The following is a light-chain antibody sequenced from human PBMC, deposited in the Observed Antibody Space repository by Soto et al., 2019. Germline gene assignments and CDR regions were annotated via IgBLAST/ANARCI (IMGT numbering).Light chain of an antibody. J-gene: IGKJ2*01. CDR2: GAS. V-gene: IGKV3-20*01. CDR1: QSVSSSY. CDR3: QQYGSSQRYT. Sequence: EIVLTQSPGTLSLSPGERATLSCRASQSVSSSYLAWYQQKPGQAPRLLIYGASSRATGIPDRFSGSGSGTDFTLTISXLXPEDXAXXYCQQYGSSQRYTFGQGTKLEIK.